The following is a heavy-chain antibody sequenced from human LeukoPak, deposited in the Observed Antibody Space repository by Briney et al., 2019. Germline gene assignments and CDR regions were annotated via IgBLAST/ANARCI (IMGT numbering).Heavy chain of an antibody. CDR2: ISYDGSNK. CDR1: GFTFSSYG. CDR3: AKDRRGYYDSSGYYEFDY. J-gene: IGHJ4*02. Sequence: GGSLRLSCAASGFTFSSYGMHWVRQAPGKGLEWVAVISYDGSNKYYADSVKGRFTISRDNSKNTLYLQMNSLRAEDTAVYYCAKDRRGYYDSSGYYEFDYWGQGTLVTVSS. D-gene: IGHD3-22*01. V-gene: IGHV3-30*18.